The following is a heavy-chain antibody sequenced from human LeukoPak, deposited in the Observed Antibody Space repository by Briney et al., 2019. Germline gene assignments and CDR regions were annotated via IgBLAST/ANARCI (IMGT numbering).Heavy chain of an antibody. CDR3: ARGIDFWSGYLLSPCDY. J-gene: IGHJ4*02. CDR2: INPNSGGT. Sequence: LWASVKVSCKASGYTFTGYYMHWVRQAPGQGLEWMGWINPNSGGTNYAQKFQGRVTMTRDTSISTAYMELSRLRSDDTAVYYCARGIDFWSGYLLSPCDYWGQGTLVTVSS. D-gene: IGHD3-3*01. V-gene: IGHV1-2*02. CDR1: GYTFTGYY.